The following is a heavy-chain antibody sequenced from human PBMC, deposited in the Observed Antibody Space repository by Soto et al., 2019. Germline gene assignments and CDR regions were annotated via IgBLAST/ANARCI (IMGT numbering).Heavy chain of an antibody. J-gene: IGHJ5*02. CDR1: GGTFSSYV. D-gene: IGHD3-22*01. V-gene: IGHV1-69*13. CDR2: IIPIFGTA. CDR3: ARDYYYDSSGFLLGYFDP. Sequence: SVKVSCKASGGTFSSYVISWVRQAPGQGLEWMGGIIPIFGTANYAQKFQGRVTITADESTSTAYMELSSLRSEDTAVYYCARDYYYDSSGFLLGYFDPWGQGTLVTVSS.